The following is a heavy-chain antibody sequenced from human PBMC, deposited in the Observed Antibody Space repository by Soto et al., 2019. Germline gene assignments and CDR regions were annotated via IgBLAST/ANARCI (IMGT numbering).Heavy chain of an antibody. CDR3: AKGRGRAVVRGDWGQYFDS. CDR1: GFTFSNYA. CDR2: TSYDGVDK. V-gene: IGHV3-30*18. J-gene: IGHJ4*02. Sequence: QVQLVESGGGAVQPGKSVRISCEVSGFTFSNYAMHWVRQAPGKGLEWVAVTSYDGVDKYYVDSVKGRFTISRYNSKNTLYLQMNSLRSEDTAVYYCAKGRGRAVVRGDWGQYFDSWGQGTLVTVSS. D-gene: IGHD2-21*02.